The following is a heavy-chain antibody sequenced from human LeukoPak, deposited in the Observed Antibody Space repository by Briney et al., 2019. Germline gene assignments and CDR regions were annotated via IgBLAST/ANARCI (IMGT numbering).Heavy chain of an antibody. D-gene: IGHD2-8*01. V-gene: IGHV4-39*01. J-gene: IGHJ4*02. CDR2: VYYSGST. CDR3: ARNVSAGYFDY. CDR1: GGPISGTTYC. Sequence: PSETLSLTCSVSGGPISGTTYCWAWIRQPPGKGLEWIGSVYYSGSTSYSPSLKRRVTISVDTSKNQFSLRLSSVTAADTAVYYCARNVSAGYFDYWGQGTLVTVSS.